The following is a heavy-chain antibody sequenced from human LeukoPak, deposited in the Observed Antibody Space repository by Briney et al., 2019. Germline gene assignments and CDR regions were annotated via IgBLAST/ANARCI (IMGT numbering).Heavy chain of an antibody. CDR1: GFSFSNYW. CDR2: ISSSSGYI. J-gene: IGHJ4*02. V-gene: IGHV3-21*01. Sequence: GGSLRLSCAASGFSFSNYWMSWVRQAPGKGLEWVSSISSSSGYIHYADSVKGRFTISRDNAKNSLYLQMNSLRDTDTAVYYCARGKVGYSYFDYWGQGTLVTVSS. D-gene: IGHD5-18*01. CDR3: ARGKVGYSYFDY.